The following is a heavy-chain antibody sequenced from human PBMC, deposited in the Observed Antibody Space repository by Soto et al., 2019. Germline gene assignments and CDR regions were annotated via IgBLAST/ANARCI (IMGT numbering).Heavy chain of an antibody. V-gene: IGHV3-33*06. CDR2: IWYEGSNK. CDR1: GFNFSSYG. D-gene: IGHD1-26*01. J-gene: IGHJ4*02. Sequence: QVQLVESGGGVVQPGRSLRLSCTASGFNFSSYGMHWVRQAPGKWLEWVAVIWYEGSNKYYADSVKGRVTISRDNSKNTLYLQMNSLRAEDTAIYYCAKDLAGGGYFDYWGQGTLVTV. CDR3: AKDLAGGGYFDY.